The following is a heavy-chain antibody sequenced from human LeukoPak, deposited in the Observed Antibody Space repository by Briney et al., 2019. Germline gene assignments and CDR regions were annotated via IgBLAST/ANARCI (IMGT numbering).Heavy chain of an antibody. CDR1: GFTFDDYG. V-gene: IGHV3-20*04. CDR2: TNWNGGST. CDR3: ARSYYESSGYPPTIFDY. D-gene: IGHD3-22*01. J-gene: IGHJ4*02. Sequence: AGSLRLSCAASGFTFDDYGMSWVRPAPGKGLEWVSGTNWNGGSTGYADSVKGRFTISRDNGKNSLYLQMNSLRGEDTALYYCARSYYESSGYPPTIFDYWGQGTLVTVSS.